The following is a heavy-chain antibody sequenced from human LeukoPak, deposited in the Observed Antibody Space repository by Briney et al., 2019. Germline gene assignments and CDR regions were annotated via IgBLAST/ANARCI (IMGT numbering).Heavy chain of an antibody. Sequence: GGSLRLSCAASGFTFSSYGMHWVRQAPGKGLEWVAVISYDGSNKYYADSVKGRFTISRDNSKNTLYLQMNSLRAEDTAVYYCARESHCGGDCYIPYFDYWGQGTLVTVSS. D-gene: IGHD2-21*02. CDR3: ARESHCGGDCYIPYFDY. J-gene: IGHJ4*02. V-gene: IGHV3-30*19. CDR1: GFTFSSYG. CDR2: ISYDGSNK.